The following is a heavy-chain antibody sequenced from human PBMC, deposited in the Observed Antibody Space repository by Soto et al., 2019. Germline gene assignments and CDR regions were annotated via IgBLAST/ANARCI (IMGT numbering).Heavy chain of an antibody. D-gene: IGHD3-10*01. V-gene: IGHV3-7*01. Sequence: GGSLRLSCAASGFTFSSYWMSWVRQAPGKGLEWVANIKQDGSEKYYVDSVKGRFTISRDNAKNSLYLQMNSLRAEYMAVYYCARDNPDGSAAXYWGQGTLVTVSS. J-gene: IGHJ4*02. CDR1: GFTFSSYW. CDR3: ARDNPDGSAAXY. CDR2: IKQDGSEK.